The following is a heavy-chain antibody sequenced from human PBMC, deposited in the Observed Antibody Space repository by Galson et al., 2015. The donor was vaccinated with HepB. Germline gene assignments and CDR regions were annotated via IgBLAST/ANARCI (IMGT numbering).Heavy chain of an antibody. Sequence: SVKVSCKASGGTFSSYAISWVRQAPGQGLEWMGGIIPTFGTANYAQKFQGRVTITADESTSTAYMELSSLRSKDTAVYYCAREKYDILTGYYFFGTIDYWGQGTLVTVSS. V-gene: IGHV1-69*13. CDR2: IIPTFGTA. CDR3: AREKYDILTGYYFFGTIDY. J-gene: IGHJ4*02. D-gene: IGHD3-9*01. CDR1: GGTFSSYA.